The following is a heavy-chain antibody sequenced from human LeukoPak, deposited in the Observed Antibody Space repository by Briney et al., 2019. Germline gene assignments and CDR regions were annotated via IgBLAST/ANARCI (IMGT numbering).Heavy chain of an antibody. CDR2: IYWNDDK. CDR1: GGSISSYYW. CDR3: ARFLQTGTYRFDY. Sequence: TLSLTCTVSGGSISSYYWSWIRQPPGKALDWLAVIYWNDDKHYSPSLQSRLTITKDTSKDQVVLTMTNMDPVDPATYYCARFLQTGTYRFDYWGQGTLVTVSS. V-gene: IGHV2-5*01. D-gene: IGHD1-7*01. J-gene: IGHJ4*02.